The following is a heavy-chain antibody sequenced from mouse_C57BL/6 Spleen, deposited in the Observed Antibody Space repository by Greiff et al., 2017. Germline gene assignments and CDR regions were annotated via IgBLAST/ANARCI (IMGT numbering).Heavy chain of an antibody. D-gene: IGHD2-4*01. V-gene: IGHV5-16*01. Sequence: EVKLVESEGGLVQPGSSMKLSCTASGFTFSDYYMAWVRQAPEKGLEWVANINYDGSSTYYLDSLKSRFIISRDNAKNILYLQMSSLKSEDTATYYCAREGGLRGVLDYWGQGTTVTVSA. CDR1: GFTFSDYY. CDR2: INYDGSST. J-gene: IGHJ2*01. CDR3: AREGGLRGVLDY.